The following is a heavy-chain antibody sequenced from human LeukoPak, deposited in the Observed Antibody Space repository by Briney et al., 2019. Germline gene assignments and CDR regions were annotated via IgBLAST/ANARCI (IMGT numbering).Heavy chain of an antibody. V-gene: IGHV3-23*01. D-gene: IGHD1-26*01. Sequence: GGSLRLSCAASGFTFSSYAMSWVRQAPGKGLEWVSAISGSGGSTYYADSVKGRFTISRDNSKNTLYLQMNSPRAEDTAVYYCAKPNSGSYPLYYFDYWGQGTLVTVSS. CDR1: GFTFSSYA. CDR2: ISGSGGST. CDR3: AKPNSGSYPLYYFDY. J-gene: IGHJ4*02.